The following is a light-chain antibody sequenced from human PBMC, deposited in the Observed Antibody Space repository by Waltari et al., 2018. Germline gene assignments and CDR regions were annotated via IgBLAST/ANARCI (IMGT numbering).Light chain of an antibody. J-gene: IGLJ2*01. CDR1: SSNIGSNT. Sequence: QSVLTQPPSASGTPGPGVPIPCSGISSNIGSNTVNRYQQLPGTAPKLLIYSNNQRPSGVPDRFSGSKSGTSASLAISGLQSEDEADYYCAAWDDSLNGVVFGGGTKLTVL. V-gene: IGLV1-44*01. CDR3: AAWDDSLNGVV. CDR2: SNN.